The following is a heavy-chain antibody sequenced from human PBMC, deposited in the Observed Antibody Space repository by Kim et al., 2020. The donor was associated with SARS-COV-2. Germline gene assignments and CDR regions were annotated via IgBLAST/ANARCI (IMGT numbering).Heavy chain of an antibody. J-gene: IGHJ3*02. D-gene: IGHD6-25*01. V-gene: IGHV4-59*01. CDR3: SGTHLVTADDAFDI. Sequence: NPSLKSRVTISVDTSKNQFSLKLSSVTAADTAVYYCSGTHLVTADDAFDIWGQGTMVTVSS.